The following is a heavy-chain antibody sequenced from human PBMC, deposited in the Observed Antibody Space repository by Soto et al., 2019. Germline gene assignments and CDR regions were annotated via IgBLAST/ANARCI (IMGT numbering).Heavy chain of an antibody. J-gene: IGHJ3*01. CDR1: GFSFSTYW. CDR3: ARSPGGYYID. D-gene: IGHD3-9*01. CDR2: INTDGSRT. Sequence: GGSLRLSCADSGFSFSTYWMHWVRQGPGKGLVWVARINTDGSRTDYADSVKGRFTISRDNAKNTLYLQMNSLRAEDTTVYYCARSPGGYYIDWGQGTMVTVSS. V-gene: IGHV3-74*01.